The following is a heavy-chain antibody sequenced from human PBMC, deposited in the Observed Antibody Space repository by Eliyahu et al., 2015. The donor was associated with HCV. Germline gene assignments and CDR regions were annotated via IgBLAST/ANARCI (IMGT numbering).Heavy chain of an antibody. J-gene: IGHJ4*02. CDR3: AKGRRGQQLVRSFDY. D-gene: IGHD6-13*01. Sequence: EVQLVESGGGLVQPGRSLRLSCAASGXTFDDYXMHWVRPXPGKGLVWVSSISWNSGSIGYADSVKGRFTISRDNAKNSLYLQXNSLRAEDTALYYCAKGRRGQQLVRSFDYWGQGTLVTVSS. V-gene: IGHV3-9*01. CDR2: ISWNSGSI. CDR1: GXTFDDYX.